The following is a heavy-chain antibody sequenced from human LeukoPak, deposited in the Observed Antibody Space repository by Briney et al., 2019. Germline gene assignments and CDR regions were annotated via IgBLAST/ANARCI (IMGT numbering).Heavy chain of an antibody. Sequence: PSETLSLTCTVSGGSISSYYWSWIRQPPGKGLEWIGYIYYSGSTNYNPSLKSRVTISVDTSKNQFSLKLSSVTAADTAVYYCARHDSRSEYFDYWGQGTLVTVSS. CDR1: GGSISSYY. CDR3: ARHDSRSEYFDY. V-gene: IGHV4-59*08. J-gene: IGHJ4*02. CDR2: IYYSGST. D-gene: IGHD2-21*01.